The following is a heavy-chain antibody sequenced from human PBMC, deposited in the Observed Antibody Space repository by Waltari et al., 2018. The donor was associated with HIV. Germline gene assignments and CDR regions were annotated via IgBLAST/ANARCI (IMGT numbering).Heavy chain of an antibody. V-gene: IGHV1-69*12. CDR3: ARAGEYYDSSGYYYLEYFQH. J-gene: IGHJ1*01. CDR2: IIPIFGTA. Sequence: QVQLVQSGAEVKKPGSSVKVSCKASGGTFSSYAISWVRQAPGQGLGWMGGIIPIFGTANYAQKFQGRVTITADESTSTAYMELSSLRSEDTAVYYCARAGEYYDSSGYYYLEYFQHWGQGTLVTVSS. D-gene: IGHD3-22*01. CDR1: GGTFSSYA.